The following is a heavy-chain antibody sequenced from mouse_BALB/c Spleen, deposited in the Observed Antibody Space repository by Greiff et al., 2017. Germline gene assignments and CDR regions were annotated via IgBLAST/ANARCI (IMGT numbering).Heavy chain of an antibody. CDR3: ARIGPIYYGYDATDYYAMDY. CDR2: IWWNDDK. Sequence: QVTLKESGPGILQPSQTLSLTCSFSGFSLSTSGMSVGWIRQPSGKGLEWLAHIWWNDDKYYNPALKSRLTISKDTSNNQVFLKIASVVTADTATYYCARIGPIYYGYDATDYYAMDYWGQGTSVTVSS. CDR1: GFSLSTSGMS. V-gene: IGHV8-8*01. D-gene: IGHD2-2*01. J-gene: IGHJ4*01.